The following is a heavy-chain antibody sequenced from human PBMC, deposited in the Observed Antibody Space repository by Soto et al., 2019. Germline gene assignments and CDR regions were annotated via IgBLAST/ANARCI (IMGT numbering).Heavy chain of an antibody. J-gene: IGHJ4*02. Sequence: PGGTLRLSCAASGFTFSSYSMSWVRQAPGKGLEWVSAISGSGGSTYYADSVKGRFTISRDNSKNTLYLQMNSLRAEDTAVYYCAKAGSGLLWFGEPSYYFDYWGQGTLVTVSS. D-gene: IGHD3-10*01. V-gene: IGHV3-23*01. CDR1: GFTFSSYS. CDR2: ISGSGGST. CDR3: AKAGSGLLWFGEPSYYFDY.